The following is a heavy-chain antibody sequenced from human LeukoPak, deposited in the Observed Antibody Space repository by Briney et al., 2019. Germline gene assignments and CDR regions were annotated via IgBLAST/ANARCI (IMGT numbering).Heavy chain of an antibody. CDR3: ARVSAPGSGSYYYYYGMDV. J-gene: IGHJ6*02. CDR2: INTNTGNP. D-gene: IGHD3-10*01. V-gene: IGHV7-4-1*02. CDR1: GYTFTSYA. Sequence: GASVKVSCKASGYTFTSYAMNWVRQAPGQGLEWMGWINTNTGNPTYAQGFTGRFVFSLDTSVSTAYLQISSLKAEDTAVYYCARVSAPGSGSYYYYYGMDVWGQGTTVTVSS.